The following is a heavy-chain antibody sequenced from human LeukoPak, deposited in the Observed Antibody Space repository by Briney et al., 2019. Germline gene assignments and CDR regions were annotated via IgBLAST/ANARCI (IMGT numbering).Heavy chain of an antibody. CDR3: ARGLGCSGGSCTLKFDY. CDR1: DYSISSGCY. V-gene: IGHV4-38-2*01. D-gene: IGHD2-15*01. J-gene: IGHJ4*02. Sequence: SETLSLTCAVSDYSISSGCYWGWIRQPPGKGLEWLGSIYHSGSTYYNPSLKSRVTISVDTSKNQFSLKLSSVTAADTAVYYCARGLGCSGGSCTLKFDYWGQGTLVTVSS. CDR2: IYHSGST.